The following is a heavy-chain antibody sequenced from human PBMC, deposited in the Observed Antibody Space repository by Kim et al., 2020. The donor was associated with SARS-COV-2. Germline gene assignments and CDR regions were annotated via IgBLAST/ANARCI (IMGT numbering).Heavy chain of an antibody. CDR3: ARWMCMDDMMTCSAGE. CDR1: GYTFTSYA. V-gene: IGHV7-4-1*02. J-gene: IGHJ4*02. CDR2: INTNTGNP. Sequence: ASVKVSCKASGYTFTSYAMNWVRQAPGQGLEWMGWINTNTGNPTYAQGFTGRFVLSLDTSVSTAYLQISSLKAEDTAVYYCARWMCMDDMMTCSAGEWGQGTLVTVSS. D-gene: IGHD3-16*01.